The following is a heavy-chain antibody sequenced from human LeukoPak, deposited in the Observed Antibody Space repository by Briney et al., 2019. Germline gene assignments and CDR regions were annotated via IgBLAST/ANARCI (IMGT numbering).Heavy chain of an antibody. Sequence: PGGSLRLSCAASGFTFSSYGMHWVRQAPGKGLEWVAFIRYDGSNKYYADSVKGRFTTSRDNSKNTLYLQMNSLRAEDTAVYYCAKRHAERDYYDSSGFDYWGQGTLVTVSS. CDR2: IRYDGSNK. V-gene: IGHV3-30*02. J-gene: IGHJ4*02. D-gene: IGHD3-22*01. CDR1: GFTFSSYG. CDR3: AKRHAERDYYDSSGFDY.